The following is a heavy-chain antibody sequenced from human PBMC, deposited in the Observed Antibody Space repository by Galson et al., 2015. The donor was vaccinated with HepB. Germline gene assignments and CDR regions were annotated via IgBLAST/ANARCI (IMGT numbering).Heavy chain of an antibody. CDR3: AHVPGLLFRLPFDY. J-gene: IGHJ4*02. D-gene: IGHD2-21*02. Sequence: SLRLSCAASGFTFSSYAMSWVRQAPGKGLEWVSAISGSGGSTYYADSVKGRFTISRDNSKNTLYLQMNSLRAEDTAVYYCAHVPGLLFRLPFDYWGQGTLVTVSS. CDR1: GFTFSSYA. CDR2: ISGSGGST. V-gene: IGHV3-23*01.